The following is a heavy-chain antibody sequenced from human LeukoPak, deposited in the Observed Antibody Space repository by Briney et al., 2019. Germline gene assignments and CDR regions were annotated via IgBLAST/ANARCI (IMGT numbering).Heavy chain of an antibody. D-gene: IGHD6-19*01. J-gene: IGHJ6*02. CDR2: IIPFFGSP. V-gene: IGHV1-69*05. CDR3: ARDGRDSSGWYNYYYGMDV. CDR1: GGTFSRYA. Sequence: ASVKVSCKTSGGTFSRYAISWVRQAPGQGLESVGSIIPFFGSPNYAQKFQGRVTVTTDGSSDTAYMELRSLRSDDTAVYYCARDGRDSSGWYNYYYGMDVWGQGTTVSVSS.